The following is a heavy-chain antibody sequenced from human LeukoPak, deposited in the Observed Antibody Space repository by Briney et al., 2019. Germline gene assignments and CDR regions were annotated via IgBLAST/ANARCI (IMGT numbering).Heavy chain of an antibody. CDR3: ARGSPFDY. CDR2: IYNSGST. CDR1: GGSISTYY. Sequence: SETLSLTCTVSGGSISTYYWSWIRKPPGKGLEWIGHIYNSGSTNYSPSLKSRVTISVDTSKNQFSLKLSSVTAADTAVYYCARGSPFDYWGQGTLVTVSS. J-gene: IGHJ4*02. V-gene: IGHV4-59*01.